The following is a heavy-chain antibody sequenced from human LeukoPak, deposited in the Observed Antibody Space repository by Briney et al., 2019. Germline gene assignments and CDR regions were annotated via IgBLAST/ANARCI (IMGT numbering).Heavy chain of an antibody. CDR1: GFTVSSNY. J-gene: IGHJ4*02. CDR2: IYSGGST. D-gene: IGHD3-9*01. CDR3: ARDTEYYDILTGYYSRYFDY. V-gene: IGHV3-66*01. Sequence: GRSLRLSCAASGFTVSSNYMSWVRQAPGKGLEWVSVIYSGGSTYYADSVKGRFTISRDNSKNTLYLQMNSLRAEETAVYYCARDTEYYDILTGYYSRYFDYWGQGTLVTVSS.